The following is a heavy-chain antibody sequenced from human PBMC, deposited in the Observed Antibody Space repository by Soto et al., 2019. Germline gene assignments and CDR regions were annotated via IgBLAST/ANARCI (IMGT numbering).Heavy chain of an antibody. D-gene: IGHD6-6*01. CDR1: GGSISSSSYY. V-gene: IGHV4-39*01. CDR2: IYYSGST. J-gene: IGHJ5*02. Sequence: PSETLSLTCTVSGGSISSSSYYWGWIRQPPGKGLEWIGSIYYSGSTYYNPSLKSRVTISVDTSKNQFSLKLSSVTAADTAVYYCARPHSSSSVGVYVNNWFDPWGQGTLVTVSS. CDR3: ARPHSSSSVGVYVNNWFDP.